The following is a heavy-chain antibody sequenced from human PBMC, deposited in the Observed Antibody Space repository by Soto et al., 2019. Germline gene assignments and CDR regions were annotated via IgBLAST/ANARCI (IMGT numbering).Heavy chain of an antibody. CDR1: GFTFSSYS. D-gene: IGHD2-15*01. V-gene: IGHV3-21*01. Sequence: KTGGSLRLSCAASGFTFSSYSMNWVRQAPGKGLEWVSSISSSSSYIYYADSVKGRFTISRDNAKNSLYLQMNSLRAEDTAVYYCARGAVVVAATPVDDAFDIWGQGTMVTVSS. J-gene: IGHJ3*02. CDR3: ARGAVVVAATPVDDAFDI. CDR2: ISSSSSYI.